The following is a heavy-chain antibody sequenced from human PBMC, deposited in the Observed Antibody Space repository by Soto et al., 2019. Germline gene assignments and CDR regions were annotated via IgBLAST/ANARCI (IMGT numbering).Heavy chain of an antibody. Sequence: GGSLRLSCAASGFTFSTYAMTWVRQAPGKGLEWVSVIYSGGSTYYADSVKGRFTISRDNSKNTLYLQMNSLRAEDTAVYYCARGPYDILPGYYKDYWGQGTLVTVSS. V-gene: IGHV3-66*01. D-gene: IGHD3-9*01. CDR1: GFTFSTYA. CDR2: IYSGGST. J-gene: IGHJ4*02. CDR3: ARGPYDILPGYYKDY.